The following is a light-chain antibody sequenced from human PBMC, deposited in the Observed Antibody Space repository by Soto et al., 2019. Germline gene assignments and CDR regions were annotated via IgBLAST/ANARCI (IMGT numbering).Light chain of an antibody. CDR2: EVV. CDR3: KSYAGSKSYV. J-gene: IGLJ1*01. CDR1: KSDIGVYDF. V-gene: IGLV2-8*01. Sequence: QSSLTQPPSASGSPGQSVTISCTGTKSDIGVYDFVSWYQHHPGKAPRLIIYEVVQRPSGVPDRFSGSKSGNTASLTVSGLQAADEADYFCKSYAGSKSYVVGSGTKVTV.